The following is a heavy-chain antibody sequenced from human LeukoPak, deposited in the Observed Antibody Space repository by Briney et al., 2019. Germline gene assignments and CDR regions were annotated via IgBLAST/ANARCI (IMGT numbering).Heavy chain of an antibody. CDR1: GRPISSSSYY. V-gene: IGHV4-39*01. J-gene: IGHJ4*02. Sequence: SETLPLTCSVSGRPISSSSYYWGWIRQPPAKGLGWSGCIYYSGSTYYNQSLNSRVTIPVGTPVIHFSLHLSCVTAADAALYYCARLRDDYGGNKYYFDNWGQGNLVTVSS. CDR3: ARLRDDYGGNKYYFDN. CDR2: IYYSGST. D-gene: IGHD4-23*01.